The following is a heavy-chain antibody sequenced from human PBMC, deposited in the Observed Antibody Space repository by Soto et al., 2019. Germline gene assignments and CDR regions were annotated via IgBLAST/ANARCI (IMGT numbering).Heavy chain of an antibody. D-gene: IGHD1-26*01. Sequence: EVQLVESGGGLVQPGGSLRLSCAASGFTFSSYEMNWVRQAPGKGLEWASYIGISGNTIYFADSVKGRFTISRDNAKNSLYLQMNSLTAEDTAVYYCVRDLVGAPTFDFWGQGTLVTVSS. CDR2: IGISGNTI. CDR1: GFTFSSYE. V-gene: IGHV3-48*03. J-gene: IGHJ4*02. CDR3: VRDLVGAPTFDF.